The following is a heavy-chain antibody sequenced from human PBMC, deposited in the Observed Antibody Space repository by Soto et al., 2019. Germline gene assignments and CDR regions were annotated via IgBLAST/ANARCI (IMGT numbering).Heavy chain of an antibody. CDR2: IYYSGST. Sequence: QVQLQESGPGLVKPSETLSLTCTVSGGSVSSGSYYWSWIRQPPGKGLEWIGYIYYSGSTNYNPSLKSRVTISVDTSKNQFSLKLSSVTAADMAVYYCARDEAEITGTTGLYYYYGMDVWGQGTTVTVSS. V-gene: IGHV4-61*01. D-gene: IGHD1-20*01. CDR1: GGSVSSGSYY. J-gene: IGHJ6*02. CDR3: ARDEAEITGTTGLYYYYGMDV.